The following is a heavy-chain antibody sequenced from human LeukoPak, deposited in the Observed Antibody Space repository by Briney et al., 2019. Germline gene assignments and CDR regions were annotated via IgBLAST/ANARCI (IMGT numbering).Heavy chain of an antibody. J-gene: IGHJ4*02. CDR3: ARARYNWNYVDY. Sequence: KTSETLSLTCTVSGVSISSGGHYWSWLRQHPGKGLEWIGYIYYSGSTYYNPSLKSRVTISVDTSKNQFSLKLSSVTAADTAVYYCARARYNWNYVDYWGQGTLVTVSS. CDR1: GVSISSGGHY. V-gene: IGHV4-31*03. CDR2: IYYSGST. D-gene: IGHD1-20*01.